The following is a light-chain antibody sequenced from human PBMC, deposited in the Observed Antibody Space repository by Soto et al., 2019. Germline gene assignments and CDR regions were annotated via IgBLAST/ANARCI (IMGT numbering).Light chain of an antibody. CDR1: QDISNY. V-gene: IGKV1-8*01. CDR3: QQYYSNPLT. J-gene: IGKJ4*01. CDR2: AAS. Sequence: AIRMTQSPSSFSASTGDRVTITCRASQDISNYLAWYQQKPGKAPKLLIYAASTLQSGVPSRFSGSGSGTDFTLTISCLQSEDFATYYCQQYYSNPLTFGGGATVEIK.